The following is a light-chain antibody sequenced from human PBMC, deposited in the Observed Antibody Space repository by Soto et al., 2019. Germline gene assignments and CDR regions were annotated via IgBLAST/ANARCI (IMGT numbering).Light chain of an antibody. CDR3: HQYYSTPPNT. CDR1: QSVLYSSNNKNY. V-gene: IGKV4-1*01. J-gene: IGKJ2*01. Sequence: DIVMTQSPDSLAVSLGERATINCKSSQSVLYSSNNKNYLAWYQQKPGQPPKLLIYCASTRESGVPDRFSGSGSGTDFTLTISSLQAEDVAVYYCHQYYSTPPNTFGQGTKLEIK. CDR2: CAS.